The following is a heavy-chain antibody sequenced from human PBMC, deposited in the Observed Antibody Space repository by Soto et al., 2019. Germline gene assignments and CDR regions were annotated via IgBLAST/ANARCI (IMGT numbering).Heavy chain of an antibody. D-gene: IGHD5-12*01. CDR1: GGSISSGDYY. CDR2: IYYSGSN. V-gene: IGHV4-30-4*01. J-gene: IGHJ4*02. CDR3: ARMVPRGGLLDY. Sequence: QVQLQESGPGLVKPSQTLSLTCTVSGGSISSGDYYWSWVRQPPGKGLEWIGYIYYSGSNYYNPSLKSRVNISVDTSKNQFSLKLSSVTAADTAVYYCARMVPRGGLLDYWGQGTLVTVSS.